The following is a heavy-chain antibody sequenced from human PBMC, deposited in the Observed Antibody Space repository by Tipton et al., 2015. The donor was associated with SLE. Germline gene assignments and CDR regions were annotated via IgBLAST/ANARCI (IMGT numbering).Heavy chain of an antibody. CDR1: GDSISSRSYY. CDR2: IYYSGTT. J-gene: IGHJ6*03. Sequence: TLSLTCTVSGDSISSRSYYWAWIRQPPGKDLEWIATIYYSGTTYYNPSLRSRVTISVDTTKNQFSLKMTSVTAADTAVYYCAREGLGTSYYYYMDVWGKGTTVTVSS. CDR3: AREGLGTSYYYYMDV. V-gene: IGHV4-39*07. D-gene: IGHD1-26*01.